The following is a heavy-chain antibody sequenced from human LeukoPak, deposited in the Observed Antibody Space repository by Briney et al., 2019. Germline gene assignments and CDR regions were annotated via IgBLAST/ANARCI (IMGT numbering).Heavy chain of an antibody. V-gene: IGHV1-69*04. CDR3: AREGSDNWFDP. CDR1: GGTFSSYA. CDR2: IIPILGIA. J-gene: IGHJ5*02. Sequence: ASVKVSCKASGGTFSSYAISWVRQAPGQGLEWMGRIIPILGIANYAQKFQGRVTITTDESTSTAYMELSSLRSEDTAVYYCAREGSDNWFDPWGQGTLVTVSS.